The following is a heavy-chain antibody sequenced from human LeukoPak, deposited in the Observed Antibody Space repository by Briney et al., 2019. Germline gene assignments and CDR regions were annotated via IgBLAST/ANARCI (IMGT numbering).Heavy chain of an antibody. J-gene: IGHJ4*02. D-gene: IGHD3-9*01. V-gene: IGHV3-48*03. CDR1: GFTFSSYE. CDR2: ISSSGSTI. CDR3: ARDPLPYYDILTGPY. Sequence: GSLRLSCAASGFTFSSYEMNWVRQAPGKGLEWVSYISSSGSTIYYADSVKGRFTISRDNAKNSLYLQMNSLRAEDTAVYYCARDPLPYYDILTGPYWGQGTLVTVSS.